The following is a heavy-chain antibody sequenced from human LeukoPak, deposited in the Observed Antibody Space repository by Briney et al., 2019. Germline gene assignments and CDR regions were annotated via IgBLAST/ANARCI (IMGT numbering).Heavy chain of an antibody. V-gene: IGHV3-23*01. J-gene: IGHJ5*02. Sequence: PGGTLRLSCAASGFTFSSYGMSWVRQAPGKGLEWVSAISGSGGSTYYADSVKGRFTISRDNSKNTLYLQMNSLRAEDTAVYYRAKDRAVTTGDWFDPWGQGTLVTVSS. CDR1: GFTFSSYG. CDR2: ISGSGGST. CDR3: AKDRAVTTGDWFDP. D-gene: IGHD4-17*01.